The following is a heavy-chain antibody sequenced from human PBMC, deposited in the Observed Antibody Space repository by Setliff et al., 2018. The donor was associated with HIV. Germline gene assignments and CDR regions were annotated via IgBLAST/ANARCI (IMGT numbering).Heavy chain of an antibody. J-gene: IGHJ4*02. CDR2: INGGSGNT. CDR1: GYSFTNSA. D-gene: IGHD1-26*01. Sequence: ASVKVSCKASGYSFTNSAIHWVRQAPGQRPEWMGWINGGSGNTKYSRQFQGRVTITRDTSATTAYMELSSLRSEDMAVYYCARGVVGARSFGDWGQGTLVTVSS. CDR3: ARGVVGARSFGD. V-gene: IGHV1-3*03.